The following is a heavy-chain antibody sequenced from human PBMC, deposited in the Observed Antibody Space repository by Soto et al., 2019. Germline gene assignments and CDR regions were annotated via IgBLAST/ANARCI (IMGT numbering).Heavy chain of an antibody. CDR3: GRGRSGELVVFY. CDR2: ISPNSGGT. Sequence: QVQLVQSGAEVKKSGASVKVSCKASGYTFTGYYIHWGRQAPGQGLEWMGEISPNSGGTKYAQKFQGRVTMTRDTSISTVYMELSNLSPDDTAVYYCGRGRSGELVVFYWGQGTLVTVYS. CDR1: GYTFTGYY. J-gene: IGHJ4*02. D-gene: IGHD1-7*01. V-gene: IGHV1-2*02.